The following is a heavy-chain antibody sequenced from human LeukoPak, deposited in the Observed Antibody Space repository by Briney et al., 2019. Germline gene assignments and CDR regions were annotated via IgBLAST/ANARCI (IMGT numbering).Heavy chain of an antibody. CDR3: ARDGLAYCGGDCPFGDY. D-gene: IGHD2-21*02. CDR1: GFTFSSYA. V-gene: IGHV3-30*04. J-gene: IGHJ4*02. Sequence: GGSLRLSCAASGFTFSSYAMRWVRQAPGKGLEWVAVISYDGSNKYYADSVKGRFTISRDNSKNTLYLQMNSLRAEDTAVYYCARDGLAYCGGDCPFGDYWGQGTLVTVSS. CDR2: ISYDGSNK.